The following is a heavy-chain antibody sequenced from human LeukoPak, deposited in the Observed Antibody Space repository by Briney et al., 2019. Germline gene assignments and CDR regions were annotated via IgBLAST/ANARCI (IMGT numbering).Heavy chain of an antibody. V-gene: IGHV3-30*02. J-gene: IGHJ4*02. D-gene: IGHD6-6*01. Sequence: GGSLRLSCAASGFTFSTYGMNWVRQAPGKGLEGVAFIRYDGSNENYTDSVKGRFTISRDNSKNTVYLQMNSLRTEDTAIYYCTKVMEQQLVSTDYWGQGTLVTVSS. CDR1: GFTFSTYG. CDR3: TKVMEQQLVSTDY. CDR2: IRYDGSNE.